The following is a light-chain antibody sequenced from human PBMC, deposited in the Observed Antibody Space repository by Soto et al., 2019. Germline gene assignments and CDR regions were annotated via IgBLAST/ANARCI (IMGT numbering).Light chain of an antibody. CDR3: QHYNSYSEA. Sequence: DIQMTLSPSTLSGSVGDRVTITCRASQTISSWLAWYQQKPGKAPKLLIYKASTLKSGVPSRFSGSGSGTEFTLTISSLQPDDFATYYCQHYNSYSEAFGQGTKVGIK. J-gene: IGKJ1*01. CDR1: QTISSW. V-gene: IGKV1-5*03. CDR2: KAS.